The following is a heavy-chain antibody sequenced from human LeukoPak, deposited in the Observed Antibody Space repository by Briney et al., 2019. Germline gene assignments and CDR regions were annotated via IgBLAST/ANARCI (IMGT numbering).Heavy chain of an antibody. D-gene: IGHD1-1*01. V-gene: IGHV3-7*01. Sequence: GGSLRLSCAASGVTFSSYWMRWVRQAPGKWLEWVATINQDGSEKYYVDSVKGRFTISRDNAKNSLYLQMNSLRAEGTAVYYCARDWKHAFDMWSQGTMVTVSS. J-gene: IGHJ3*02. CDR1: GVTFSSYW. CDR2: INQDGSEK. CDR3: ARDWKHAFDM.